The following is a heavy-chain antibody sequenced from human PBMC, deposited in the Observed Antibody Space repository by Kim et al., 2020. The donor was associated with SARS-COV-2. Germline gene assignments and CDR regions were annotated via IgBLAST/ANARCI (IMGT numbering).Heavy chain of an antibody. J-gene: IGHJ6*02. D-gene: IGHD3-10*01. CDR3: ARFSGRVRAYYGMDV. V-gene: IGHV4-59*13. Sequence: SETLSLTCTVSGGSISSYYWSWIRQPPGKGLEWIGYIYYSGSTNYNPSLKSRVTISVDTSKNQFSLKLSSVTAADTAGYYCARFSGRVRAYYGMDVWGQGTTVTVSS. CDR2: IYYSGST. CDR1: GGSISSYY.